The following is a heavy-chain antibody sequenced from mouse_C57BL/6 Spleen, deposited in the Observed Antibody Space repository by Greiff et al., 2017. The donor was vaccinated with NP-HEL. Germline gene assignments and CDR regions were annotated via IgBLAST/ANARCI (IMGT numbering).Heavy chain of an antibody. V-gene: IGHV1-26*01. CDR1: GYTFTDYY. D-gene: IGHD1-1*01. Sequence: EVQLQQSGPELVKPGASVKISCKASGYTFTDYYMNWVKQSHGKSLEWIGDINPNNGGTSYNQKFKGKATLTVDKSSSTAYMELRSLTSEDSAVYYCARGNYVCDYWGQGTTLTVSS. CDR2: INPNNGGT. J-gene: IGHJ2*01. CDR3: ARGNYVCDY.